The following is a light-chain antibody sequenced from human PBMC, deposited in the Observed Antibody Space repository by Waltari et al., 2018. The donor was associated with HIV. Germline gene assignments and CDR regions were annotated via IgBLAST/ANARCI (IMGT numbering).Light chain of an antibody. Sequence: QSVLPQPPSVSGAPRQRVTLPCPRSNSNIGAGDELHLYQQLPGTPPNLLSYGNSNRPSGVPDRFSGAKSGTSASLAITGLQAEDEAEYYCQSYDNTLREKVFGGGTKLAVL. CDR3: QSYDNTLREKV. V-gene: IGLV1-40*01. CDR1: NSNIGAGDE. J-gene: IGLJ3*02. CDR2: GNS.